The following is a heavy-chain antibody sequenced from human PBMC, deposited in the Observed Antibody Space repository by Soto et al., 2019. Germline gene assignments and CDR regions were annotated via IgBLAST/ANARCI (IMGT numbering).Heavy chain of an antibody. CDR3: VRGLDGEY. Sequence: EVQLVESGGDLVQPGGSLRLSCAVSGLTFSSYWMHWVRQAPGKGLEWVSRIDSDGSRTNYADSVKGRFTISRDNAKNTLYVQKNSLRAYETAVYYGVRGLDGEYWGQGTLVIVSS. V-gene: IGHV3-74*01. CDR2: IDSDGSRT. J-gene: IGHJ4*02. CDR1: GLTFSSYW. D-gene: IGHD7-27*01.